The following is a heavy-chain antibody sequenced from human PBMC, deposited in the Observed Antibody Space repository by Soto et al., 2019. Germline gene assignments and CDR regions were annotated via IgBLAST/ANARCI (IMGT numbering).Heavy chain of an antibody. CDR1: GGSFSGYY. CDR3: ARGGYDYIWGSYRSSYFDY. V-gene: IGHV4-34*01. D-gene: IGHD3-16*02. J-gene: IGHJ4*02. CDR2: INHSGST. Sequence: QVQLQQWGAGLLKPSETLSLTCAVYGGSFSGYYWSWIRQPPGKGLEWIGEINHSGSTNYNPSLKSRVTISVDTSQNQFSLKLSSVTAADTAVYYCARGGYDYIWGSYRSSYFDYWGQGTLVTVSS.